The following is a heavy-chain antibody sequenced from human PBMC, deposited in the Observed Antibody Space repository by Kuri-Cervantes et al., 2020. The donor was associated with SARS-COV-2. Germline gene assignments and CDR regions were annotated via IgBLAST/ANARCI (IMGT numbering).Heavy chain of an antibody. D-gene: IGHD6-19*01. J-gene: IGHJ4*02. CDR2: ISYDGSNK. V-gene: IGHV3-30-3*01. CDR3: ARVDGGWYGGEYYFDY. CDR1: GFTFSSYA. Sequence: GESLKISCAASGFTFSSYAMHWVRQAPGKGLEWVAVISYDGSNKYYADSVKGRFTISRDNSKNTLYLQMNSLRAEDTALYYCARVDGGWYGGEYYFDYWGQGTMVTDSS.